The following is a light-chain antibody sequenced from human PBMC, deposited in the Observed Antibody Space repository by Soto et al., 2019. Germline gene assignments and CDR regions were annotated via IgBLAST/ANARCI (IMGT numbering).Light chain of an antibody. V-gene: IGKV1-17*01. Sequence: DLQMNQSPYSLSASVGDSVTITCRASQGIRNAFGWYQQKPGKAPKRLIYAASSLQSGVPSRFSGSGSGTEFTLTISSLQPEDFATYYCLQHNSYPRTFGQGTKVEIK. J-gene: IGKJ1*01. CDR2: AAS. CDR1: QGIRNA. CDR3: LQHNSYPRT.